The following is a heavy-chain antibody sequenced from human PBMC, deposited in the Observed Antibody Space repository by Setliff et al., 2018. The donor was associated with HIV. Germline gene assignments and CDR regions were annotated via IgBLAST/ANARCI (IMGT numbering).Heavy chain of an antibody. V-gene: IGHV4-31*03. CDR3: ATRPRIAARPFDY. Sequence: PSETLSLTCSVSGVSVGSGDYYWHWIRQHPEKALEWIGYIFHSGDTYCNPSLKSRISMSVDTSKNQFSLELTSLTAADTAVYYCATRPRIAARPFDYWGQGMLVTVSS. CDR1: GVSVGSGDYY. CDR2: IFHSGDT. J-gene: IGHJ4*02. D-gene: IGHD6-6*01.